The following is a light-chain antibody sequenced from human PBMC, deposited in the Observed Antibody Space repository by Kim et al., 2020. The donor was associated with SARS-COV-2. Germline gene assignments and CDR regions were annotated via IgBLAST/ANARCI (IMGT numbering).Light chain of an antibody. Sequence: SASVGDIVTITCRASQSISSYLNWYQQKPGKAPNLLIYAASSLQSGVPSRFSGSGSGTDFTLTISSLQPEDYATDYCQQSYSTPYTFGQGTKLEI. CDR3: QQSYSTPYT. V-gene: IGKV1-39*01. CDR2: AAS. J-gene: IGKJ2*01. CDR1: QSISSY.